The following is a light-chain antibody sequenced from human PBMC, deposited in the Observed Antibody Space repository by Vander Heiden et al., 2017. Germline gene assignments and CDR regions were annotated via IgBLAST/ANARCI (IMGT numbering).Light chain of an antibody. Sequence: IVLTQSPGTLSLSPGEGATLSCRASQTVNSNYLAWYQQKPGQAPRLLIDGASKRATGIPDRFSGSGSGTDFTLTISRLEPEDFALYYCQQYGNSPPRSFGPGTRVDLK. CDR3: QQYGNSPPRS. J-gene: IGKJ3*01. V-gene: IGKV3-20*01. CDR1: QTVNSNY. CDR2: GAS.